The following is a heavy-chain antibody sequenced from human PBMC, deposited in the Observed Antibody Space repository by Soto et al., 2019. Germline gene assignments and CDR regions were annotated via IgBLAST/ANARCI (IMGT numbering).Heavy chain of an antibody. V-gene: IGHV3-30*18. CDR3: AKVHDSSGYYQFDY. J-gene: IGHJ4*02. Sequence: QVQLVESGGGVVQPGGSLRLSCAASGFTFSSYGMHWVRQAPGKGLEWVAVISYDGSNKYYADSVKGRFTISRDNSKNTLYLQMNSLRAEDTAVYYCAKVHDSSGYYQFDYWGQGTLVTVSS. CDR1: GFTFSSYG. CDR2: ISYDGSNK. D-gene: IGHD3-22*01.